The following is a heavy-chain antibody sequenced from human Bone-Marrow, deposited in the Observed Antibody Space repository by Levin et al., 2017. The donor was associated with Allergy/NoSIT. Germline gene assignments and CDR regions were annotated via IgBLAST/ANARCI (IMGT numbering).Heavy chain of an antibody. CDR3: AKEDTSMAHSSCMDV. D-gene: IGHD5-18*01. CDR1: GFTIDSHW. CDR2: INSDGSSI. Sequence: PGGSLRLSCVASGFTIDSHWMHWVRQVPGKGLAWVSRINSDGSSIAYAGSVKGRFTISRDNAKNVLYLQMNSLRAEDTAVYYCAKEDTSMAHSSCMDVWGQGTMVTVSS. V-gene: IGHV3-74*01. J-gene: IGHJ6*02.